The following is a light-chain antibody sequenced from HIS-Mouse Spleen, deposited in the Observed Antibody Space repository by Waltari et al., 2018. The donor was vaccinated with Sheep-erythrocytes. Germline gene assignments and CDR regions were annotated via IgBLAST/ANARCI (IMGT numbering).Light chain of an antibody. J-gene: IGKJ4*01. V-gene: IGKV3-11*01. CDR1: QSVSSY. CDR3: QQRSNWLT. CDR2: DAS. Sequence: EIVLTQSPATLSLSPGERATLSCRASQSVSSYLAWYQQKPGQAPRLLIYDASNRATGIPDRFSGSGSGTDFTLTISSLEPEDFAVYYCQQRSNWLTFGGGTK.